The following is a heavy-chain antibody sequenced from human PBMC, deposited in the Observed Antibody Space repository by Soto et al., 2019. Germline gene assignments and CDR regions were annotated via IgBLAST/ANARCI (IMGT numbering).Heavy chain of an antibody. CDR2: INVSSGNT. Sequence: ASVKVSCKASGYTFTKSAIQWVRQAPGQRLEWMGWINVSSGNTDYAQKFQDRVTMTRNTSTSTAYMELSSLRSEDTAAYYCARDYNDFWSGHFDYWGQGALVTVS. D-gene: IGHD3-3*01. CDR3: ARDYNDFWSGHFDY. J-gene: IGHJ4*02. CDR1: GYTFTKSA. V-gene: IGHV1-58*02.